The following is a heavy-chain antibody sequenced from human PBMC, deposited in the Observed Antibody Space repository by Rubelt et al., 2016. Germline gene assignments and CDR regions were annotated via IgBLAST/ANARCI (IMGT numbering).Heavy chain of an antibody. CDR2: IYYSGST. V-gene: IGHV4-39*01. CDR1: GGSITSSSYY. J-gene: IGHJ4*02. CDR3: ARLVNLRGVSNLYFDY. D-gene: IGHD3-10*01. Sequence: QLQLQESGPGLVKPSETLSLTCTVSGGSITSSSYYWGWIRQPPGKGLEWIGSIYYSGSTYYNPSLKSRVTISVDTSKNQFPLRLTSVTAADTAVYYCARLVNLRGVSNLYFDYWGQGTLVTVSS.